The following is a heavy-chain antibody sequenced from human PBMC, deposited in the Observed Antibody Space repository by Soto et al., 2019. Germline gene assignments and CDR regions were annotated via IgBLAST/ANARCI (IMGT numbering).Heavy chain of an antibody. CDR3: AKGHDFWSCYYNPFDY. CDR2: ISGSGGST. Sequence: EVQLLESGGGLVQPGGSLRLSCAASGFTFSSYAMSWVRQAPGKGLEWVSAISGSGGSTYYADSVKGRFTISRDNSKNTLYLQMNSLRAEDTAVYYCAKGHDFWSCYYNPFDYWGQGTLVTVSS. D-gene: IGHD3-3*01. J-gene: IGHJ4*02. CDR1: GFTFSSYA. V-gene: IGHV3-23*01.